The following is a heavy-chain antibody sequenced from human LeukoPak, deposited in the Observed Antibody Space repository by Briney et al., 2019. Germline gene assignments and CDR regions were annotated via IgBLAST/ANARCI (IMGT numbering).Heavy chain of an antibody. J-gene: IGHJ4*01. D-gene: IGHD1-26*01. CDR2: ISTNNGNT. CDR1: GYIFTSSG. V-gene: IGHV1-18*01. CDR3: ARGGTYYPCIDY. Sequence: ASVKVSCKASGYIFTSSGISWVRQAPGQGLQWMGWISTNNGNTNYAQKFQGRVTMTTDSSTTTAYMDLASLRSDDTAVYYCARGGTYYPCIDYWGQGTLVTVSS.